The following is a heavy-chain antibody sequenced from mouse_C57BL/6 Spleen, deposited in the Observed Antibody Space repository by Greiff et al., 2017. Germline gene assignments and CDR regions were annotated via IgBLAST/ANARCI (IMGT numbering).Heavy chain of an antibody. J-gene: IGHJ3*01. CDR3: ARGDYGYDGGCAY. CDR1: GYTFTSYW. D-gene: IGHD2-2*01. Sequence: VQLQQPGAELVMPGASVKLSCKASGYTFTSYWMHWVKQRPGQGLEWIGEIDPSDSYTNYNQKFKGKSTLTVDKSSSTAYMQLSSLTSEDSAVXYCARGDYGYDGGCAYWGQGTLVTVSA. CDR2: IDPSDSYT. V-gene: IGHV1-69*01.